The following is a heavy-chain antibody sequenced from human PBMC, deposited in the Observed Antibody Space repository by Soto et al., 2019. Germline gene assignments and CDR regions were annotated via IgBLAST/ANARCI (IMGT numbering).Heavy chain of an antibody. D-gene: IGHD3-3*01. Sequence: GGSLRLSCAASGFTFSSYAMSWVRQAPGKGLEWVSAISGSGGSTYYADSVKGRFTISRDNSKNTLYLQMNSLRAEDTAVYYCAKYLFPPNYDLWSGYPGRMDVWGQGTTVTVSS. CDR1: GFTFSSYA. CDR3: AKYLFPPNYDLWSGYPGRMDV. V-gene: IGHV3-23*01. CDR2: ISGSGGST. J-gene: IGHJ6*02.